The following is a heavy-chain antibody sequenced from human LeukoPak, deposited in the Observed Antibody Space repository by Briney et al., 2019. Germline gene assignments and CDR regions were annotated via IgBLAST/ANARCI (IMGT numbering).Heavy chain of an antibody. CDR2: ISGSGGST. CDR1: GFTFSSYA. J-gene: IGHJ4*02. Sequence: PGRSLRLSCAASGFTFSSYAMHWVRQAPGKGLEWVSAISGSGGSTYYADSVKGRFTISRDNSKNTLYLQMNSLRAEDTAVYYCAKAGRYYDSSGTTSGDFDYWGQGTLVTVSS. D-gene: IGHD3-22*01. V-gene: IGHV3-23*01. CDR3: AKAGRYYDSSGTTSGDFDY.